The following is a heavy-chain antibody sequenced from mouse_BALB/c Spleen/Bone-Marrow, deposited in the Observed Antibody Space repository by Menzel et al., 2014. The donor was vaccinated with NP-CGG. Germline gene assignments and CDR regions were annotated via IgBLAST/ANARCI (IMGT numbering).Heavy chain of an antibody. CDR2: IYYSGTI. J-gene: IGHJ1*01. CDR3: ARYGNYFDV. V-gene: IGHV3-5*02. D-gene: IGHD2-1*01. Sequence: EVKLMESGPGLVKPSQTVSLTCTVTGISITTGNYRWSWIRQFPGNKLEWIGYIYYSGTITYNPSLTSRTTITRDTSKNQFFLEMNSLTAEDTATYYCARYGNYFDVWGAGTTVTVSS. CDR1: GISITTGNYR.